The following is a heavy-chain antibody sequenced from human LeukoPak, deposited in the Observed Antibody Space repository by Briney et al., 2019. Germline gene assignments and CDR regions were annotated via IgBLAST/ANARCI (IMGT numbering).Heavy chain of an antibody. V-gene: IGHV3-30*15. J-gene: IGHJ4*02. Sequence: PGGSLRLSCAASGFTFRNYIMHWVRQAPGKGLEWVAVVGAAGDNDFYADSVKGRFTTSRDNSYNTLDLQMSSLTTEDTAVYFCVRQDQGLDYWGQGTLVTVSS. CDR3: VRQDQGLDY. CDR2: VGAAGDND. CDR1: GFTFRNYI.